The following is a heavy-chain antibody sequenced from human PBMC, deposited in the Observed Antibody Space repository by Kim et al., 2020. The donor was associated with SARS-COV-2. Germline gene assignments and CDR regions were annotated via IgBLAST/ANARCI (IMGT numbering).Heavy chain of an antibody. D-gene: IGHD6-13*01. CDR3: ATPGAAGHPVAYYYGMNV. Sequence: GGSLRLSCVASEFTFSSYGMHWVRQAPGKGLEWVALIWYDGSHIYYADSVKGRFTVSRDNSRNTLFLQMNSLRAEDTAVYYCATPGAAGHPVAYYYGMNV. CDR1: EFTFSSYG. V-gene: IGHV3-33*01. J-gene: IGHJ6*01. CDR2: IWYDGSHI.